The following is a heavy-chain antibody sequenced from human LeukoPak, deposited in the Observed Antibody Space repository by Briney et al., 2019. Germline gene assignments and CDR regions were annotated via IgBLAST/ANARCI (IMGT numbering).Heavy chain of an antibody. CDR1: GGSISSSSYY. V-gene: IGHV4-39*07. J-gene: IGHJ5*02. CDR3: ASTRKGWLVGGNWIDP. CDR2: IYYSGST. D-gene: IGHD6-19*01. Sequence: SETLSLICTVSGGSISSSSYYWGWIRQPPGKGLEWIGSIYYSGSTYYNPSLKSRVTISVDTSKNQFSLNLTSVTAADTAVYYCASTRKGWLVGGNWIDPWGQGALVTVSS.